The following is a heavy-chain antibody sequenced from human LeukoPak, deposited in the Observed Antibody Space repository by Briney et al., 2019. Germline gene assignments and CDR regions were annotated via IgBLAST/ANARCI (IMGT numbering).Heavy chain of an antibody. CDR2: ISYDGSNK. V-gene: IGHV3-30*04. CDR1: GFTFSSYA. D-gene: IGHD3-10*01. CDR3: ARPMVRGVIIVYGAFDI. J-gene: IGHJ3*02. Sequence: GRSLRLSCAASGFTFSSYAMHWVRQAPGKGLEWVAVISYDGSNKYYADSVKGRFTISRDNSKNTLYLQMNSLRAEDTAVYYCARPMVRGVIIVYGAFDIWGQRTMVTVSS.